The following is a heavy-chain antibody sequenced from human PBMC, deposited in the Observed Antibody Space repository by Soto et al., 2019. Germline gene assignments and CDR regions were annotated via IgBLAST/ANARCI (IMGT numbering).Heavy chain of an antibody. CDR1: GFTFSSYS. D-gene: IGHD3-22*01. CDR3: ARGYDSSGFYYDY. CDR2: ITSRSSTI. J-gene: IGHJ4*02. Sequence: PGGSLRLSCAASGFTFSSYSMNWVRQAPGKGLEWVSYITSRSSTIYYADSVQGRFTISRDNAKDSLYLQMNSLRAEDTAVYYCARGYDSSGFYYDYWGQGTLVTVSS. V-gene: IGHV3-48*01.